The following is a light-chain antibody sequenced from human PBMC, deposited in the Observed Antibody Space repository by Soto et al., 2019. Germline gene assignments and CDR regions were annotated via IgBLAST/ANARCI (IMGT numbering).Light chain of an antibody. V-gene: IGLV2-23*01. CDR1: SSDVWSYNL. Sequence: QSALTRPAFLSGSPGQSITIPCTGTSSDVWSYNLVSWYQQLPGKAPILMIFEGSKRPSGVSNRFSGSKSGNTASLTISGLQAEDEADYYCCSYAGSSNFVVFGGGTKVTVL. CDR3: CSYAGSSNFVV. J-gene: IGLJ2*01. CDR2: EGS.